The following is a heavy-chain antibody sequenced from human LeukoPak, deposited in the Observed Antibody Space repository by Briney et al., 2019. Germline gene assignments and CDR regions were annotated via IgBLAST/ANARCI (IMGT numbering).Heavy chain of an antibody. J-gene: IGHJ4*02. CDR2: ISYDGSNK. CDR3: ARDQIGYCSGGSCYTFEY. CDR1: GFTFSSYA. D-gene: IGHD2-15*01. V-gene: IGHV3-30*04. Sequence: GGSLRLSCAASGFTFSSYAMHWVRQAPGRGLEWVAVISYDGSNKYFADSVKGRCSISRDNSKNTLYLQMDSLRTEDTAVYYCARDQIGYCSGGSCYTFEYWGQGTLVSVSS.